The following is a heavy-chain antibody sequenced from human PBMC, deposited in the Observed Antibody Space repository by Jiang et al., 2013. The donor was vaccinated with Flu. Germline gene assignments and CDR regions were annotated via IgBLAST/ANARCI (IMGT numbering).Heavy chain of an antibody. CDR3: AREARAAAGTRGFDY. D-gene: IGHD6-13*01. V-gene: IGHV4-31*03. Sequence: ESGPGLVKPSQTPVPHLHCLWWLHQQWWLLLELDPPAPGKGLEWIGYIYYSGSTYYNPSLKSRVTISVDTSKNQFSLKLSSVTAADTAVYYCAREARAAAGTRGFDYWGQGTLVTVSS. J-gene: IGHJ4*02. CDR2: IYYSGST. CDR1: WLHQQWWLL.